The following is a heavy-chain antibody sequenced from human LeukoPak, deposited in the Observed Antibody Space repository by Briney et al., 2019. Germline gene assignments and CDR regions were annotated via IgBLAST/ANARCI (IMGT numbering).Heavy chain of an antibody. J-gene: IGHJ4*02. V-gene: IGHV1-69*13. CDR1: GGTFSSYA. CDR2: IIPIFGTA. D-gene: IGHD5-24*01. Sequence: GASVNVSCKASGGTFSSYAISWVRQAPGQGLEWMGGIIPIFGTANYAQKFQGRVTITADESTSTAYMELSSLRSEDTAVYYCARVAEMATISYYFDYWGQGTLVTVSS. CDR3: ARVAEMATISYYFDY.